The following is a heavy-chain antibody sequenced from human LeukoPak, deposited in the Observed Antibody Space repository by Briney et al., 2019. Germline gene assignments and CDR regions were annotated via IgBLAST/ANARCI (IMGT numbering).Heavy chain of an antibody. Sequence: GGSLRLSCAASGFTFSSYGMNWVRQAPGKGLEWVSYISGSCSTISYADSVKGRFTISRDNAKNSLYLQMNSLRPEDTALYYCARGYVAFDYWGQGTLVTVSS. D-gene: IGHD3-16*01. CDR1: GFTFSSYG. CDR3: ARGYVAFDY. CDR2: ISGSCSTI. J-gene: IGHJ4*02. V-gene: IGHV3-48*03.